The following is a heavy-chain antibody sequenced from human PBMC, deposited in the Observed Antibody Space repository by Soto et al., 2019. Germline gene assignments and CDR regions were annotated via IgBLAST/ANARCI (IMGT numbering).Heavy chain of an antibody. J-gene: IGHJ5*02. CDR2: IYYSGTT. Sequence: SETLSLTCTVAGGSIGSSTYYWGWIRQPPGKGLEWIGSIYYSGTTYYNPSLRSRVTISVDMSKNQFSLKLSSVTAADTAVFFCAAKTGTTRYSWFDPWGQGSLVTVSS. V-gene: IGHV4-39*01. CDR3: AAKTGTTRYSWFDP. CDR1: GGSIGSSTYY. D-gene: IGHD1-7*01.